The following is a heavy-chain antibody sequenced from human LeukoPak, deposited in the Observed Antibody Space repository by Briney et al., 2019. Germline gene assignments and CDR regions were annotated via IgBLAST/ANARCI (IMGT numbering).Heavy chain of an antibody. Sequence: GGSLRLSCVASGFIFSSYPMNWVRQAPGKGLEWVAVIWYDGSNKYYADSVKGRFTISRDNSKNTLYLQMNSLRAEDTAVYYCARSPTVTFYYYYGMDVWGQGTRSPSP. CDR3: ARSPTVTFYYYYGMDV. D-gene: IGHD4-17*01. CDR1: GFIFSSYP. CDR2: IWYDGSNK. J-gene: IGHJ6*02. V-gene: IGHV3-33*08.